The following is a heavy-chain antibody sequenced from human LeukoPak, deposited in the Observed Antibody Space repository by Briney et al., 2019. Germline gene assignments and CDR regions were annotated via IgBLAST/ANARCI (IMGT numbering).Heavy chain of an antibody. D-gene: IGHD1-26*01. CDR2: IKNKHEHQAT. CDR1: GFDFSGAY. J-gene: IGHJ4*02. V-gene: IGHV3-15*07. CDR3: VTDANRILGARGTGY. Sequence: GGSLRLSCAASGFDFSGAYMNWVRQAPGKGLEWGGLIKNKHEHQATDYAAPVRERFIITRDDSSSTLFLQTNSLKTEDTAVYYCVTDANRILGARGTGYWGQGILVTVSS.